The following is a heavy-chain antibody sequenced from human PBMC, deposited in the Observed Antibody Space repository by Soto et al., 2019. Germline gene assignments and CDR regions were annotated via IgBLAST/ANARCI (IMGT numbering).Heavy chain of an antibody. CDR2: IIPIFTRT. V-gene: IGHV1-69*01. CDR3: ARDVVRSTAGDS. CDR1: GGTFSTSS. J-gene: IGHJ4*02. D-gene: IGHD2-15*01. Sequence: QLVQSGTEVKEPGSSVKVSCKASGGTFSTSSFVWVRQGPGQGLEWMGGIIPIFTRTNFAQKFQGRVTFSADESTRTTYMELRSLTSEDTAIYYCARDVVRSTAGDSWGQGTLVTVSS.